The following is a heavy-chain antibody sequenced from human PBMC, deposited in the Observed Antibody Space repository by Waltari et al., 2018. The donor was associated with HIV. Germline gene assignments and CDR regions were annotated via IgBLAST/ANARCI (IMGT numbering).Heavy chain of an antibody. CDR2: IWYDRSKK. D-gene: IGHD6-13*01. J-gene: IGHJ4*02. Sequence: QVPLVESGGGVVQPGGSLRLSCSTSGFTLRSYGMHWVRQAQGKGLEWVTVIWYDRSKKYYADAVKGRFTISRDNSKNTLYLQMNSLKIEDTALYYCARKYSSSWGAPFDYWGQGTLVTVSS. CDR1: GFTLRSYG. CDR3: ARKYSSSWGAPFDY. V-gene: IGHV3-33*08.